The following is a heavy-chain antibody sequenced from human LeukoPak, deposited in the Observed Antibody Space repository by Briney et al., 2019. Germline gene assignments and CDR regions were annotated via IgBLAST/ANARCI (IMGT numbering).Heavy chain of an antibody. D-gene: IGHD3-22*01. CDR3: AKAVEVITTYWYFDL. CDR2: ISWNSGSI. CDR1: GFTFADYA. J-gene: IGHJ2*01. V-gene: IGHV3-9*01. Sequence: PGRSLTLSCAVSGFTFADYAMHWVRHAPGDGLGWVGGISWNSGSIGYADSAKGRFTISRDNATNSLYLQMNSLRAEDTALYYCAKAVEVITTYWYFDLWGRGTLVTVSS.